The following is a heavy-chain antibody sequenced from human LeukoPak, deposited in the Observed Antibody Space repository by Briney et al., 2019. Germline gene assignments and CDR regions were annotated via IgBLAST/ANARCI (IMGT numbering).Heavy chain of an antibody. V-gene: IGHV1-2*02. Sequence: ASVKVSCKASGYTFTGYYMHWVRQAPGQGLEWMGWINPNSGGTNYAQKFQGRVTMTRDTSISTAYMELSRLRSDDTAVYYCASDIAAAAPGGGWFRWGQGTLVTVSS. CDR3: ASDIAAAAPGGGWFR. CDR2: INPNSGGT. CDR1: GYTFTGYY. D-gene: IGHD6-13*01. J-gene: IGHJ4*02.